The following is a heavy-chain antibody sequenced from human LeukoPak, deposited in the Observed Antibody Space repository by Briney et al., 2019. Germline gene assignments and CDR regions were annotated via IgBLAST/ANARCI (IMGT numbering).Heavy chain of an antibody. CDR2: IYTSGST. CDR1: GGSISSYY. V-gene: IGHV4-4*09. CDR3: ARGRVVSSSYYYYYMDA. Sequence: SETLSLTCTVSGGSISSYYWSWIRQPPGKGLEWIGYIYTSGSTNYNPSLESRVTIPVDTSKNQFSLKLSSVTAADTAVYYCARGRVVSSSYYYYYMDAWGKGTTVTVSS. J-gene: IGHJ6*03. D-gene: IGHD6-6*01.